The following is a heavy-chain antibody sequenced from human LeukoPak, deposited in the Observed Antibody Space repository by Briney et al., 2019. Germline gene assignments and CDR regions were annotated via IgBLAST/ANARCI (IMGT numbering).Heavy chain of an antibody. CDR3: ARTARSGYGRFDY. CDR2: IIPIFGTA. J-gene: IGHJ4*02. D-gene: IGHD3-3*01. Sequence: SVKVSCKASGGTFSSYAISWVRQAPGQGLEWMGRIIPIFGTANYAQKFQGRVAITTDESTSTAYMELSSLRSEDTAVYYCARTARSGYGRFDYWGQGTLVTVSS. CDR1: GGTFSSYA. V-gene: IGHV1-69*05.